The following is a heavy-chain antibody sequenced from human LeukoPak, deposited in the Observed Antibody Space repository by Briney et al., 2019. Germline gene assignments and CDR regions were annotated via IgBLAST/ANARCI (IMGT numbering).Heavy chain of an antibody. Sequence: PSETLSLTCTVPGGSISSYYWSWIRQPPGKGLEWLGYIYYSGTTKYNPSLKSRVTISVDTSKNQFSLKLGSVTAADTAVYYRARHGGSYFLYWGQGTLVTVSS. CDR2: IYYSGTT. D-gene: IGHD3-16*01. J-gene: IGHJ4*02. CDR3: ARHGGSYFLY. CDR1: GGSISSYY. V-gene: IGHV4-59*08.